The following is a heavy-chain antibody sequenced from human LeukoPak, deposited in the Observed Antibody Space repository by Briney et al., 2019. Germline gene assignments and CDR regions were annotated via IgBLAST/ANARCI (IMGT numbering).Heavy chain of an antibody. D-gene: IGHD3-22*01. J-gene: IGHJ4*02. CDR1: GFTFRDYY. Sequence: GGSLRLSCAASGFTFRDYYMSWIRQAAGKGLEWVSHISSSGSYTNYADSVKGRFTISRDNAKNSLYLQMNSLRAEDTAVYYCARVRRTYDSSGYEDYWGQGTLVTVSS. CDR2: ISSSGSYT. CDR3: ARVRRTYDSSGYEDY. V-gene: IGHV3-11*05.